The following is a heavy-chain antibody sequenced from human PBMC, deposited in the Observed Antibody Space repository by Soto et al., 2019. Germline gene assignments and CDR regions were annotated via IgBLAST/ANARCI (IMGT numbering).Heavy chain of an antibody. Sequence: ASVKVSCKASGYSFTAYRIHWVRQAPGQGLEWMGWINPNSGATTYAPRFQGRVTMTRDTSSKTAYMEVSRLTSDDTAVYYCARHSGAMVRGVISFPPKNWFDSWGQGTLVTVSS. CDR3: ARHSGAMVRGVISFPPKNWFDS. V-gene: IGHV1-2*02. D-gene: IGHD3-10*01. J-gene: IGHJ5*01. CDR1: GYSFTAYR. CDR2: INPNSGAT.